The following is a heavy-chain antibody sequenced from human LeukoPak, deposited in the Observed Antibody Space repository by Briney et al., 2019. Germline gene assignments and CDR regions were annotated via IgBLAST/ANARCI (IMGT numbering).Heavy chain of an antibody. D-gene: IGHD3-22*01. V-gene: IGHV1-46*01. Sequence: ASVNLSCNASGYTFTSYYMHWVRQAPGPGIEWKGIINPSGGSTSYAQKFQGRVTMTEDTSTDTAYMELSSLRSEDTAVYYCATGGHVRVYDSSAYYGHYWGQGTLVTVSS. CDR2: INPSGGST. CDR1: GYTFTSYY. J-gene: IGHJ4*02. CDR3: ATGGHVRVYDSSAYYGHY.